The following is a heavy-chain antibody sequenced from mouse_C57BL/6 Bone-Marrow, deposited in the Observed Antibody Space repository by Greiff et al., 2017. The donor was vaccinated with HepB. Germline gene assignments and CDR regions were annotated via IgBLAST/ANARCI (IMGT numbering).Heavy chain of an antibody. CDR2: IWWNDDK. J-gene: IGHJ1*03. CDR1: GFSLSTSNMG. V-gene: IGHV8-5*01. CDR3: AQIPYYYGSRWYCDV. D-gene: IGHD1-1*01. Sequence: QVTLKVSGPGILQPSQTLSLTCSFSGFSLSTSNMGIGWIRQPSGKGLEWLAHIWWNDDKYYNPSLKSRLTISKDTSNNQVLLKITSVDTADTATYYCAQIPYYYGSRWYCDVWGTGTTVTVSS.